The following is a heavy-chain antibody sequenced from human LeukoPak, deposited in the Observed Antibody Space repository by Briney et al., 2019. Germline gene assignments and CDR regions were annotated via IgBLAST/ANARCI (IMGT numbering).Heavy chain of an antibody. Sequence: GGSLRLSCAASGFTFSRYDMHWVRQATGKGLEWISSICTGGNTYYIGSVKGRFTISRENAKSSLYLRMNSLRAGDTAVYYCVRGGEIGFDSWGQGTLVTVSS. V-gene: IGHV3-13*04. J-gene: IGHJ5*01. CDR2: ICTGGNT. CDR3: VRGGEIGFDS. CDR1: GFTFSRYD. D-gene: IGHD3-16*01.